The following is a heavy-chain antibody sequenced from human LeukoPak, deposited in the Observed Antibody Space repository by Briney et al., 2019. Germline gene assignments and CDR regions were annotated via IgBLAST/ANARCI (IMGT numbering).Heavy chain of an antibody. CDR3: AKWPNYYGSGSPNY. D-gene: IGHD3-10*01. J-gene: IGHJ4*02. CDR1: GFTFSSYG. V-gene: IGHV3-30*18. Sequence: PGGSLRLSCAASGFTFSSYGMHWVRQAPGKGLEWVAVISYDGSNKYYADSVKGRFTISRDNSKNTLYLQMNSLRAEDTAVYYCAKWPNYYGSGSPNYWGQGTLVTVSS. CDR2: ISYDGSNK.